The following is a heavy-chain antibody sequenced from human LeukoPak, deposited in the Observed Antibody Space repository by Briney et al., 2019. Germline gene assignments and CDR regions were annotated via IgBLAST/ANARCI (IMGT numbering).Heavy chain of an antibody. CDR2: VNPTSGGT. D-gene: IGHD6-13*01. CDR3: VREHSWDANWFDP. J-gene: IGHJ5*02. V-gene: IGHV1-2*02. Sequence: GASVKVSCKASGYTFTGYYMHWVRQAPGQGLEWMGWVNPTSGGTNYAQKFQGRVTMTRDTSISTVYMELSRLRYDDTAVYYCVREHSWDANWFDPWGQGTLVTVSS. CDR1: GYTFTGYY.